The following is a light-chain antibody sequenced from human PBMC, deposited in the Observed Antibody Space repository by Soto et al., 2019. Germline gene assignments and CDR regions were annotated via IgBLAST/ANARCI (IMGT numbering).Light chain of an antibody. CDR1: RSDVGSYNL. CDR3: CSYTTSGSFV. V-gene: IGLV2-23*01. CDR2: EAT. J-gene: IGLJ1*01. Sequence: QSALTQPASVSGSPGQSITISCTATRSDVGSYNLVSWYQQYPGKAPKLMIYEATKRPSGVSDRFSGSKSGNTAYLTISGLQPEDEADYYCCSYTTSGSFVFGTGTKLTVL.